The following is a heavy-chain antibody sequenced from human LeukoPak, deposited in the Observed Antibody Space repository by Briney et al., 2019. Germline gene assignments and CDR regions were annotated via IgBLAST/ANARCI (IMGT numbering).Heavy chain of an antibody. CDR3: AKIGGNVVY. J-gene: IGHJ4*02. V-gene: IGHV3-30*02. CDR1: GFSFSSYG. D-gene: IGHD4-23*01. Sequence: GGSLRLSCAGSGFSFSSYGMHWVRQAPGKGLEWMAFIRSDGSNKYYADSVKGRFTISRDNSKNTLYLQMNSLRAEDAAVYYCAKIGGNVVYWGQGTLVTASS. CDR2: IRSDGSNK.